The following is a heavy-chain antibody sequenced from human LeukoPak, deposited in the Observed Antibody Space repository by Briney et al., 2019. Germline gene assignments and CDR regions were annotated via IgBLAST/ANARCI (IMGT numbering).Heavy chain of an antibody. J-gene: IGHJ5*02. V-gene: IGHV3-7*01. CDR3: ARDCSSTSCYRGGFDP. Sequence: GGSLRLSCAASGFTFSSYWMSWVRQAPGKGLEWVAGIKQDGSENYYVDSVKGRFTISRDNAKNSLYLQMNSLRAEDTAVYYCARDCSSTSCYRGGFDPWGQGTLVTVSS. CDR2: IKQDGSEN. D-gene: IGHD2-2*02. CDR1: GFTFSSYW.